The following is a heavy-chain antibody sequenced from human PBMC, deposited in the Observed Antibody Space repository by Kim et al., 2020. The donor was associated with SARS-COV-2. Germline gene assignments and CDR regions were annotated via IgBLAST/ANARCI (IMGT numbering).Heavy chain of an antibody. CDR1: GFTFSRSW. V-gene: IGHV3-7*03. Sequence: GGSLRLSCAASGFTFSRSWMRWLRQAPGKGLQWVANIKTDGSMDYYVDSVKGRFTISRDNAKDSLYLQMNSVRADDTAVYYCARAQRHSWDPWGQGILVTVSS. CDR3: ARAQRHSWDP. CDR2: IKTDGSMD. D-gene: IGHD6-13*01. J-gene: IGHJ5*02.